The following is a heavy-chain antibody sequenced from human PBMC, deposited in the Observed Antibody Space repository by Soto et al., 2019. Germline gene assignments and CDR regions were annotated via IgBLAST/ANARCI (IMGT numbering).Heavy chain of an antibody. J-gene: IGHJ6*02. V-gene: IGHV3-23*01. Sequence: PGGSLRLSCAASGFTFSSYAMSWVRQAPGKGLEWVSAISGSGGSTYYADSVKGRFTISRDNSTNTLYLQMNSLRAEDTAVYYCEKALLLWFGDYYVMDVWGPGTTVTVS. CDR3: EKALLLWFGDYYVMDV. CDR1: GFTFSSYA. D-gene: IGHD3-10*01. CDR2: ISGSGGST.